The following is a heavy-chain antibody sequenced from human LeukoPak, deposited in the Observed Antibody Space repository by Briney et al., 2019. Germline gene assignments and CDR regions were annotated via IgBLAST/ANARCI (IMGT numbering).Heavy chain of an antibody. D-gene: IGHD3-10*01. V-gene: IGHV3-48*01. CDR2: ISSSSSTI. J-gene: IGHJ5*02. Sequence: GGSLRLSCAASGFTFSSYSMNWVRQAPGKGLEWVSYISSSSSTIYYADSVKGRFTISRDNAKNSPYLQMNSLRAEDTAVYYCARDPGITMVRGPWDWFDPWGQGTLVTVSS. CDR1: GFTFSSYS. CDR3: ARDPGITMVRGPWDWFDP.